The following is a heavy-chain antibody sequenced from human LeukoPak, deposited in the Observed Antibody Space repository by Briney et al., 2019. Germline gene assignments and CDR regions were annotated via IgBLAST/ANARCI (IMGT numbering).Heavy chain of an antibody. CDR2: ISGSGENT. CDR3: ARGNYGDSSFDY. Sequence: PGGSLRLSCVASGITFSTYAMSWVRQAPGKGLEWVSAISGSGENTYYADSVKGRFTISRDNSKTTLYLQMNSLRAEDTAVYYCARGNYGDSSFDYWGQGTLVTVSS. CDR1: GITFSTYA. D-gene: IGHD4-17*01. V-gene: IGHV3-23*01. J-gene: IGHJ4*02.